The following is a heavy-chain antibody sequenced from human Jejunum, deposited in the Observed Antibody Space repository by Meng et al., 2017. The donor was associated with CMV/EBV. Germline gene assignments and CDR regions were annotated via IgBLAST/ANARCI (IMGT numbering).Heavy chain of an antibody. CDR1: FNRYG. CDR3: AKDRDSWSGYYTIAWFDP. J-gene: IGHJ5*02. CDR2: ISSSGNTV. V-gene: IGHV3-48*02. D-gene: IGHD3-3*01. Sequence: FNRYGLHWVRQAPGKGLEWVSYISSSGNTVYYADSVKGRFTMSRDNAKNSLYLQMNSLRDEDTAVYYCAKDRDSWSGYYTIAWFDPWGQGTLVTVSS.